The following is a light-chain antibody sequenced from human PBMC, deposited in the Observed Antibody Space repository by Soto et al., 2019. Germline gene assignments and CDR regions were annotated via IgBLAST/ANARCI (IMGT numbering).Light chain of an antibody. J-gene: IGLJ1*01. V-gene: IGLV1-51*02. CDR1: SSNIGNNY. CDR3: GTWDSSLSRGV. Sequence: QSVLTQPASVSAAPGQKVTISKSGSSSNIGNNYVSWYQQLPGTAPKLLIYENNKRPSGIPDRFSGSKSGTSATLGITGLQTGDEADYYCGTWDSSLSRGVFGTGTKVTVL. CDR2: ENN.